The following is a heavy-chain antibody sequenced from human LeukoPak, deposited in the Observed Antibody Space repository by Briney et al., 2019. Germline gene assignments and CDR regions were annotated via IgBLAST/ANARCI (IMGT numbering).Heavy chain of an antibody. CDR2: ISSSSSYI. J-gene: IGHJ4*02. D-gene: IGHD3-16*01. CDR3: ARDLDVKTGGFDY. Sequence: GGSLRLSCAASGFTFSSYSMNWVRQAPGKGLEWVSSISSSSSYIYYADSVKGRFTISRDNAKNSLYLQMNSLRAEDTAVYYCARDLDVKTGGFDYWGQGTLVTVSS. V-gene: IGHV3-21*01. CDR1: GFTFSSYS.